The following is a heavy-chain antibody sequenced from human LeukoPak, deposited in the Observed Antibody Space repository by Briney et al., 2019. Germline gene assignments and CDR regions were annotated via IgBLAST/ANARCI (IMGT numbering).Heavy chain of an antibody. D-gene: IGHD5-24*01. V-gene: IGHV1-46*01. J-gene: IGHJ4*02. CDR1: GGTFSSYA. CDR3: ARSLRDGYNWYYFDY. CDR2: INPGGRST. Sequence: GASVKVSCKASGGTFSSYAISWVRQAPGQGLEWMGIINPGGRSTSYAQKFQGRVTMTRDTSTSTVYMELSSLRSEDMAVYYCARSLRDGYNWYYFDYWGQGTLVTVSS.